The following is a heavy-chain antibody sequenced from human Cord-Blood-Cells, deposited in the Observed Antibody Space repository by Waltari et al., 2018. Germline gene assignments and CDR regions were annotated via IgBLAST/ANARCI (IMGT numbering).Heavy chain of an antibody. CDR1: GGSFSGYY. V-gene: IGHV4-34*01. J-gene: IGHJ6*02. CDR3: ASEDYYDSSGSTYYYYGMDV. Sequence: QVQLQQWGAGLLKPSETLSLTCAVYGGSFSGYYWSWIRQPPGKGLEWIGEINHSGSTNSNPSLKSRVTISVDTSKNQFSLKLSSVTAADTAVYYCASEDYYDSSGSTYYYYGMDVWGQGTTVTVSS. D-gene: IGHD3-22*01. CDR2: INHSGST.